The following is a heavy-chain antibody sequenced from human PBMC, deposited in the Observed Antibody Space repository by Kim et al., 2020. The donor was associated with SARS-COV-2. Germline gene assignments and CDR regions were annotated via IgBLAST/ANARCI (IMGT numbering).Heavy chain of an antibody. CDR2: ISSSSSTI. CDR3: AREGLRNWNPYVSLWY. J-gene: IGHJ4*02. Sequence: GGSLRLSCAASGFTFSSYSMNWVRQAPGKGLEWVSYISSSSSTIYYADSVKGRFTISRDNAKNSLYLQMNSLRDEDTAVYYCAREGLRNWNPYVSLWYWGQGTLVTVSS. D-gene: IGHD1-1*01. CDR1: GFTFSSYS. V-gene: IGHV3-48*02.